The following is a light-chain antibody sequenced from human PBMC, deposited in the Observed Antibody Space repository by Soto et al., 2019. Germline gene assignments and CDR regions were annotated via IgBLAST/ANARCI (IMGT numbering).Light chain of an antibody. Sequence: EIVLTQSPGTLSLSPGERATLSCRASQSVSNNYLAWYQQKPGQAPRLLIYGASNRATGIPDRFTASGSGTDFTLTIRCLQSEDFATYYCQQYYSYPRTFGQGTKVDIK. J-gene: IGKJ1*01. V-gene: IGKV3-20*01. CDR3: QQYYSYPRT. CDR1: QSVSNNY. CDR2: GAS.